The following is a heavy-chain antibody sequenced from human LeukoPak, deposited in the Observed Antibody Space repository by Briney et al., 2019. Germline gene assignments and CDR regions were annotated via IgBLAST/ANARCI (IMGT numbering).Heavy chain of an antibody. CDR1: GFTFSSYA. Sequence: GGSLRLSCAASGFTFSSYAMSWVRQAPGKGLEWVSAISGSGGSTYYADSVKGRFSISRDNSKNTLYLQMNSLRAEDTAVYYCAEGHLVGAYYGDFDYWGQGTLVTVSS. CDR2: ISGSGGST. J-gene: IGHJ4*02. V-gene: IGHV3-23*01. D-gene: IGHD1-26*01. CDR3: AEGHLVGAYYGDFDY.